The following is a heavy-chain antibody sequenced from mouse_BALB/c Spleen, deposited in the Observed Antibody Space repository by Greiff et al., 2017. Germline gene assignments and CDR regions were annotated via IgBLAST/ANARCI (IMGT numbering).Heavy chain of an antibody. V-gene: IGHV5-12-1*01. J-gene: IGHJ1*01. CDR3: ARQDGNYWYLDF. Sequence: EVQLVESGGGLVKPGGSLKLSCAASGFAFSSYDMSWVRQTPEKRLEWVAYISSGGGSTYYPDTVKGRFTISRDNAKNTLYLQMSSLKSEDTAMYYCARQDGNYWYLDFWGGGTTVTVSS. CDR1: GFAFSSYD. D-gene: IGHD2-1*01. CDR2: ISSGGGST.